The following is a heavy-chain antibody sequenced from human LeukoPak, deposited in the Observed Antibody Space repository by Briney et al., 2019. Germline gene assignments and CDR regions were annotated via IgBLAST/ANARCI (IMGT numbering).Heavy chain of an antibody. Sequence: PSETLSLTCTVSGGSISSYYWSWIRQPPGKGLEWIGYIYYSGSTNYNPSLKSRVTISVDTSKNQLSLKLSSVTAADTAVYYCARGVTTDAFDIWGQGTMVTVSS. V-gene: IGHV4-59*01. D-gene: IGHD4-17*01. J-gene: IGHJ3*02. CDR1: GGSISSYY. CDR3: ARGVTTDAFDI. CDR2: IYYSGST.